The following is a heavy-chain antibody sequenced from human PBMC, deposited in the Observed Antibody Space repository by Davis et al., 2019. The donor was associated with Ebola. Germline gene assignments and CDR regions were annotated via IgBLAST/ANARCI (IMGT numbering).Heavy chain of an antibody. D-gene: IGHD2-8*01. CDR3: AGAPLRDIVLMVYAIPYGMDV. CDR2: IIPIFGTA. Sequence: SVKVSCKASEYTFTSYDINWVRQAPGQGLEWMGGIIPIFGTANYAQKFQGRVTITADESTSTAYMELSSLRSEDTAVYYCAGAPLRDIVLMVYAIPYGMDVWGQGTTVTVSS. J-gene: IGHJ6*02. V-gene: IGHV1-69*13. CDR1: EYTFTSYD.